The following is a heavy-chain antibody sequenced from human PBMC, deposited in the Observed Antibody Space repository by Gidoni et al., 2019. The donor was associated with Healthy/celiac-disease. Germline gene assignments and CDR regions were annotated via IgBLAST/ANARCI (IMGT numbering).Heavy chain of an antibody. D-gene: IGHD2-21*02. V-gene: IGHV3-30*04. CDR3: ARDLRINSGYDWAYCGGDCYTGAFDI. CDR2: ISYDGSNK. Sequence: QVQLVESGGGVVQPGRSLRLSCAASGFTFSSYAMHWVRQAPGKGLEGVAVISYDGSNKYYADSVKGRFTISRDNSKNTLYLQMNSLRAEDTAVYYCARDLRINSGYDWAYCGGDCYTGAFDIWGQGTMVTVSS. J-gene: IGHJ3*02. CDR1: GFTFSSYA.